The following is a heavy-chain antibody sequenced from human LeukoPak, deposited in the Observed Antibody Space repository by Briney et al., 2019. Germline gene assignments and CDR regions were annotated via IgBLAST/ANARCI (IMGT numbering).Heavy chain of an antibody. CDR1: GFTLSSYG. V-gene: IGHV3-30*02. J-gene: IGHJ4*02. Sequence: GGSLRLSCAASGFTLSSYGMHWVRQAPGKGLVGVAFIRYDGSNKYYADSVKGRFTISRDNSRNTLYLQMNSLRAEDTAVYYCAKDLSGNEAIDYWGQGTLVTVSS. CDR3: AKDLSGNEAIDY. CDR2: IRYDGSNK. D-gene: IGHD4-23*01.